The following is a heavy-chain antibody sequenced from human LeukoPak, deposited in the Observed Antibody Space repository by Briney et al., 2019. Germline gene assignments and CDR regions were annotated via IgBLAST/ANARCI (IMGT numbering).Heavy chain of an antibody. CDR1: GGSISSSSYY. D-gene: IGHD6-19*01. CDR2: IYYSGST. Sequence: SETLSLTCTVSGGSISSSSYYWGWIRQPPGKGLEWIGYIYYSGSTNYNPSLKSRVTISVDTSKNQFSLKLSSVTAADTAVYYCARHVEISSGPDYWGQGTLVTVSS. V-gene: IGHV4-61*05. CDR3: ARHVEISSGPDY. J-gene: IGHJ4*02.